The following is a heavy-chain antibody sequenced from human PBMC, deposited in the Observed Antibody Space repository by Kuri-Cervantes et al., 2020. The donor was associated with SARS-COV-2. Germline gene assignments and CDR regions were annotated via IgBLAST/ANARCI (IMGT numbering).Heavy chain of an antibody. D-gene: IGHD2-8*01. CDR1: GFTFSSYW. Sequence: GESLKISCAASGFTFSSYWMSWVRQAPGKGLEWVANIKQDGSEKYYVDSVKGRLTISRDNAKNSLYLQMNSLRAEDTAVYYCASQILYLGVGYFDYWGQGTLVTVSS. CDR3: ASQILYLGVGYFDY. J-gene: IGHJ4*02. V-gene: IGHV3-7*01. CDR2: IKQDGSEK.